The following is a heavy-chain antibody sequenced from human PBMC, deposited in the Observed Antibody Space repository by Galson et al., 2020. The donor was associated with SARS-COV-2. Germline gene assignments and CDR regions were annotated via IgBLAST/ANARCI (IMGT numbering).Heavy chain of an antibody. CDR1: GYTLTELS. Sequence: ASVKVSCKFSGYTLTELSMHWVRQAPGKGLEWMGGFDPEDGETIYAQKFQGRVTMTEDTSTDTAYMELSSLRSEDTAVYYCATDFAVLGVGATYAYWGQGTLVTVSS. CDR3: ATDFAVLGVGATYAY. J-gene: IGHJ4*02. CDR2: FDPEDGET. V-gene: IGHV1-24*01. D-gene: IGHD1-26*01.